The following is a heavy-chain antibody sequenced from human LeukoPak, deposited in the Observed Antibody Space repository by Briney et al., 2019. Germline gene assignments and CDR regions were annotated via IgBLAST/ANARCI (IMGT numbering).Heavy chain of an antibody. J-gene: IGHJ5*02. CDR3: TREANAGYDRYDP. V-gene: IGHV6-1*01. CDR1: GDSVSSYNAA. CDR2: AYWRSKWYN. Sequence: SQTLSLTCALSGDSVSSYNAAWNWIRQSPSRGVEWRGRAYWRSKWYNDYAASVTSRIRINAETSKNQLCLQLNSLTPQHTPVYFCTREANAGYDRYDPWGQGTLVTASS. D-gene: IGHD1-1*01.